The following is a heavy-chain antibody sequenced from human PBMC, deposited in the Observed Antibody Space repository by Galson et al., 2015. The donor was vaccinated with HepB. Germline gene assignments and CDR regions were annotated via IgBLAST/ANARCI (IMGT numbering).Heavy chain of an antibody. CDR1: GYTFNSYG. CDR2: ISAYNGNT. V-gene: IGHV1-18*04. D-gene: IGHD3-3*01. CDR3: AREMFLGYDETRGAFDP. Sequence: SVKVSCKASGYTFNSYGITWVRQAPGQGLEWMGWISAYNGNTKYAQNFQGRVTMTTDTSTSTANMELRSLRPDDTAVYYCAREMFLGYDETRGAFDPWGRGTLVTVS. J-gene: IGHJ5*02.